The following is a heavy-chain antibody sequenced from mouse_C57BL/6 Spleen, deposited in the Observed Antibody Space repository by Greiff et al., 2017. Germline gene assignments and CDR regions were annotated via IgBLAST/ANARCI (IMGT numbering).Heavy chain of an antibody. CDR1: GYTFTDYA. D-gene: IGHD2-3*01. V-gene: IGHV1-67*01. Sequence: QVQLQQSGPELVRPGVSVKISCKGSGYTFTDYAMHWVKQSHAKSLEWIGVISTYYGDASYNQTFKDQATMTVDKSSSTYYMELARLTSEHSAVYYCAIGWFSYFDYWGQGTTLTVSS. CDR2: ISTYYGDA. J-gene: IGHJ2*01. CDR3: AIGWFSYFDY.